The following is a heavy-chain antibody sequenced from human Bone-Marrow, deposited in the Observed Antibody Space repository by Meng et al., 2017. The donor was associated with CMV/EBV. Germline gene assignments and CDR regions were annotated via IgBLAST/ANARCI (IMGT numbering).Heavy chain of an antibody. V-gene: IGHV3-33*06. J-gene: IGHJ6*02. D-gene: IGHD2-2*01. CDR3: PKSSSTPGFFYGMDV. CDR1: GFTFSSYG. Sequence: GGSLRLSCAASGFTFSSYGMHWVRQAPGKGLEWVAVIWYDGSNKYYADSVKGRFTISRDNSKNTLYLQMNSLRGEDTAVYYCPKSSSTPGFFYGMDVWGQGTTVTGSS. CDR2: IWYDGSNK.